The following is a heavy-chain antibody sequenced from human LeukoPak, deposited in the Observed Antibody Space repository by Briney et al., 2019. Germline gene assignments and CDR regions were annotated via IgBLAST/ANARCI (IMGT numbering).Heavy chain of an antibody. CDR2: IYYSGST. V-gene: IGHV4-59*01. J-gene: IGHJ1*01. Sequence: KSSETLSLTCTVSGGSISSYYWSWIRQPPGKGLEWIGYIYYSGSTNYNPSLQRRIAISVDTSKNQFSLKLSSVTAADTAVYYCARDDRYSSSSGYFQHWGQGTLVTVSS. CDR1: GGSISSYY. D-gene: IGHD6-6*01. CDR3: ARDDRYSSSSGYFQH.